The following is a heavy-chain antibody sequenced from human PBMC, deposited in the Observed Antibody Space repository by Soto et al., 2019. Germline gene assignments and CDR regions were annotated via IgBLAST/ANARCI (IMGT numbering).Heavy chain of an antibody. CDR3: ARDTHYYDTSNYYRTYGMDV. Sequence: EVQLVESGGGLVQPGGSLRLSCAASGFTFSNHWMHWVRQAPGKGLIWVSRMNSDGSSTTYADSVKGRFTISRDNAKNTLYLQMNSLRAEDTAVYYCARDTHYYDTSNYYRTYGMDVWGQGIAV. CDR2: MNSDGSST. J-gene: IGHJ6*02. V-gene: IGHV3-74*01. D-gene: IGHD3-22*01. CDR1: GFTFSNHW.